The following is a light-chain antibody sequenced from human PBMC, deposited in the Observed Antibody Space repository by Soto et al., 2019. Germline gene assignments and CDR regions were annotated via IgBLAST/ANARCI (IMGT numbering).Light chain of an antibody. CDR1: QSVSSSY. J-gene: IGKJ1*01. CDR2: GAS. Sequence: EIVLTQSPGTLSLSPGERATLSCRASQSVSSSYLAWYQQKPGQAPRLLIYGASSRATGSPDRFSGSGSGTDLHLTISRLEPEAFSVYYCQQYGSSPGTFGQGTKVEIK. CDR3: QQYGSSPGT. V-gene: IGKV3-20*01.